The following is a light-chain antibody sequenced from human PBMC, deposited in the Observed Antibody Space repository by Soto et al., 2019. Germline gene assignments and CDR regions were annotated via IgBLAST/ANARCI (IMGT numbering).Light chain of an antibody. Sequence: QSVLTQPASVSGSPGQSITISCTGTSSDVGGYNYVSWYQQHPGKAPKLMIYAVSNRPSGVSNRFSGSKSGNTASLTVSGLQAEDEADYYCTSYAGGNNVFGTGTKVTVL. V-gene: IGLV2-14*01. CDR3: TSYAGGNNV. J-gene: IGLJ1*01. CDR1: SSDVGGYNY. CDR2: AVS.